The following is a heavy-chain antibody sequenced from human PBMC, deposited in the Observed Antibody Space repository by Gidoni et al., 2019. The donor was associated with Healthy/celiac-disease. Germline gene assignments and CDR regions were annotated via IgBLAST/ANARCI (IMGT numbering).Heavy chain of an antibody. CDR2: IYASGST. CDR3: ARVRYYYMDV. D-gene: IGHD3-3*01. V-gene: IGHV4-61*02. Sequence: QVQLQESGPGLAKPSQTLSLTCTVSGHSISSGSYYWSWIRQPAGKGLEWIGRIYASGSTNYNPSLKGRVTMSVDTSKNQFSLKLSSVTAADTAVYYCARVRYYYMDVWGKGTTVTVSS. J-gene: IGHJ6*03. CDR1: GHSISSGSYY.